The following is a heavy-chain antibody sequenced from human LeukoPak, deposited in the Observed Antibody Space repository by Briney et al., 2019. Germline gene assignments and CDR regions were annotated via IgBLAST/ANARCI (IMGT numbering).Heavy chain of an antibody. Sequence: GESLKISCKGSGYSFASYWVGWVRQMPGKGLEWMGIIYPGDSDTRYSPSFQGQVTISADKSISTAYLQWSSLKASDTAMYYCARLIAVAGNFLQYYFDYWGQGTLVTVSS. CDR2: IYPGDSDT. CDR3: ARLIAVAGNFLQYYFDY. J-gene: IGHJ4*02. V-gene: IGHV5-51*01. CDR1: GYSFASYW. D-gene: IGHD6-19*01.